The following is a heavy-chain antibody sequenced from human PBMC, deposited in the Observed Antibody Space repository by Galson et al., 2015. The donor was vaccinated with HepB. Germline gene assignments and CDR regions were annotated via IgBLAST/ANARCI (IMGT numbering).Heavy chain of an antibody. Sequence: SVKVSCKASGYTFTSYYMHWVRQAPGQGLEWMGIINPSGGSTSYAQKLQGRVTMTRDTSTSTVYMELSSLRSEDTAVYYCVSSGSVTSMDVWGQGTTVTVSS. V-gene: IGHV1-46*04. D-gene: IGHD3-10*01. CDR2: INPSGGST. CDR1: GYTFTSYY. CDR3: VSSGSVTSMDV. J-gene: IGHJ6*02.